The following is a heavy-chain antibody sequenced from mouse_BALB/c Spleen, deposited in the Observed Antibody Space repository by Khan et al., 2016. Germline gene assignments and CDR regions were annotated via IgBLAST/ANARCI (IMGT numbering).Heavy chain of an antibody. Sequence: EVQLQESGPGLVKPSQSLSLTCTVTGYSITSDYAWNWIRQFPGNKLEWMGYIRSSGSTTYNPSLKSRISITRDTSTNQSFLQLYSVTTEDTATYYCTRSPTATRYFDVWGAGTTVTVSS. J-gene: IGHJ1*01. D-gene: IGHD1-2*01. V-gene: IGHV3-2*02. CDR3: TRSPTATRYFDV. CDR1: GYSITSDYA. CDR2: IRSSGST.